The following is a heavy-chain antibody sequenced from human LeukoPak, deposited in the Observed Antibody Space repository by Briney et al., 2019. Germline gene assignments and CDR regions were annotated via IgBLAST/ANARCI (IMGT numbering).Heavy chain of an antibody. J-gene: IGHJ6*02. CDR2: IYYSGRT. Sequence: SETLSLTCTVPGGSISSYYWSWIRQPPGKGLEWIGYIYYSGRTNYNPSLKSRVTISVDTSKNQFSLKLSSVTAADTAVYYCARHDYYYYGMDVWGQGTTVTVSS. CDR1: GGSISSYY. V-gene: IGHV4-59*08. CDR3: ARHDYYYYGMDV.